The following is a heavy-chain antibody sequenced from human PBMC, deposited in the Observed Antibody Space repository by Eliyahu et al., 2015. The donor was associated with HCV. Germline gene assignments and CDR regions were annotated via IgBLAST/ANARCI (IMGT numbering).Heavy chain of an antibody. Sequence: QVQLVESGGGVVQPGTSLRLSCXASGFTLNAYGMHWVRQAPGKGLQWVALIWYXGSQKYYADSVKGRFTISRDTSKNTLYLQMNSLTAEDTAVYYCARDGTSYGSGSYYGDYWGLGTLVTVSS. CDR2: IWYXGSQK. J-gene: IGHJ4*01. CDR3: ARDGTSYGSGSYYGDY. D-gene: IGHD3-10*01. V-gene: IGHV3-33*08. CDR1: GFTLNAYG.